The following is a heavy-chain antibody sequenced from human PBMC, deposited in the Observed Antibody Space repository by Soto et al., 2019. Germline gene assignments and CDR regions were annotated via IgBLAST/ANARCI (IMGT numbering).Heavy chain of an antibody. V-gene: IGHV3-74*01. Sequence: GGSLRLSCAASGFTFSSYWMHWVRQAPGKGLVWVSRINSDGSSTSYADSVKGRFTISRDNAKNTLYLQMNSLRAEDTAVYYCARLIVAGPPHDAFDIWGQGTMVTVSS. J-gene: IGHJ3*02. D-gene: IGHD6-19*01. CDR3: ARLIVAGPPHDAFDI. CDR2: INSDGSST. CDR1: GFTFSSYW.